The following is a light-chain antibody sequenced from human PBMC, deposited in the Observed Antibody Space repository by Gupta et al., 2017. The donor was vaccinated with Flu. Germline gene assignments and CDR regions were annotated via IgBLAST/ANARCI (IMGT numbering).Light chain of an antibody. V-gene: IGKV1-5*03. CDR2: KAS. J-gene: IGKJ4*01. CDR1: QSISSW. CDR3: QQYNCYPVT. Sequence: PSTLSASEGDRVTITCRASQSISSWLAWYQQKPGKAPKLLIYKASSLEAGVPSRFSGSGSGTEFTLTITSLQPDDFATYYCQQYNCYPVTFGGGTKVEI.